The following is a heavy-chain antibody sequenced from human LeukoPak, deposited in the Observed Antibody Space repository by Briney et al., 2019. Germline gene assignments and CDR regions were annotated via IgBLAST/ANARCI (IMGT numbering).Heavy chain of an antibody. J-gene: IGHJ3*02. CDR3: ARDLDSVDGIDAFDI. CDR2: ISVYEGNT. D-gene: IGHD5/OR15-5a*01. Sequence: ASMKVSCKASGYRFTSYGISWVRQAPGQGREWMGWISVYEGNTNYAQKFKDRVTLTTDTSTSTAYMELRSLRSDDTAVYFCARDLDSVDGIDAFDIWGQGTMVTVSS. V-gene: IGHV1-18*01. CDR1: GYRFTSYG.